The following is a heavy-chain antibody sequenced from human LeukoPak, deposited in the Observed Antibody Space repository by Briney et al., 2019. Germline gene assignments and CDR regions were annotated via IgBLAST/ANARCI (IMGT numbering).Heavy chain of an antibody. Sequence: GGSLRLSCAASGFTFSSYDMHWVRQATGKGREWVSATGTAGDTYYPGSVKGRFTISRENAKNSLYLQMNSLRAEDTAVYYCAGGHSSGYYPIDYWGQGTLVTVSS. CDR2: TGTAGDT. J-gene: IGHJ4*02. D-gene: IGHD3-22*01. V-gene: IGHV3-13*01. CDR3: AGGHSSGYYPIDY. CDR1: GFTFSSYD.